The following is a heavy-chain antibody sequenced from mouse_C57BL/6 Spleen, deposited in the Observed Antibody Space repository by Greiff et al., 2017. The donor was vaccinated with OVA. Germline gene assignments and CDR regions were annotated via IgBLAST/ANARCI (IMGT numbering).Heavy chain of an antibody. CDR2: ISSGGSYT. J-gene: IGHJ2*01. D-gene: IGHD2-13*01. Sequence: VQLKESGGDLVKPGGSLKLSCAASGFTFSSYGMSWVRQTPDKRLEWVATISSGGSYTYYPDSVKGRFTISRDNAKNTLYLQMSSLKSEDTAMYYCARQGDSDYWGQGTTLTVSS. V-gene: IGHV5-6*01. CDR1: GFTFSSYG. CDR3: ARQGDSDY.